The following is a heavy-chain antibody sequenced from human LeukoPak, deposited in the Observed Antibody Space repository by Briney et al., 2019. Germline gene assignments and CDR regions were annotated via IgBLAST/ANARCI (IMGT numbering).Heavy chain of an antibody. CDR1: GFSFSSTW. D-gene: IGHD3-16*01. Sequence: GGSLRLSCAASGFSFSSTWMTWVRQTPGKGLELVSNINIDGSQRYHAYSVEGRFTISRDNVKNTLYLQMNSLRVEDTAVYYCAREPGWGALDYWGQGALVIVSS. V-gene: IGHV3-7*03. J-gene: IGHJ4*02. CDR3: AREPGWGALDY. CDR2: INIDGSQR.